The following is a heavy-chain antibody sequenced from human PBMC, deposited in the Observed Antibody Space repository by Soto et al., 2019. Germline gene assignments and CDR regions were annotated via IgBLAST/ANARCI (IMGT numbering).Heavy chain of an antibody. Sequence: GGSLRLSCQASGFNFDNYGMHWVRQAPGKGLEWVAVITYDGSFQYYADSVKGRFTMSRDNSKNTLFLHLNTLKPEDTAVYHCAKDRVGGTFYTPLGFWGQGTLVTVSS. V-gene: IGHV3-30*18. D-gene: IGHD1-7*01. CDR1: GFNFDNYG. CDR2: ITYDGSFQ. CDR3: AKDRVGGTFYTPLGF. J-gene: IGHJ4*02.